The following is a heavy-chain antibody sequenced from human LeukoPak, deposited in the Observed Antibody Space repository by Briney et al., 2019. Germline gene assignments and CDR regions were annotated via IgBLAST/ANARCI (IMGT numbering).Heavy chain of an antibody. V-gene: IGHV3-53*01. D-gene: IGHD2-15*01. J-gene: IGHJ4*02. CDR2: ISVSGNT. CDR3: AKAPVTTCSGAYCYPFDY. CDR1: GFTVSSNY. Sequence: GGSLRLSCAASGFTVSSNYMTWVRQGPGKGLEWVSAISVSGNTYHADSVKGRFTISRDSSKNTLYLQMNSLRAGDAAVYYCAKAPVTTCSGAYCYPFDYWSQGTLVTVSS.